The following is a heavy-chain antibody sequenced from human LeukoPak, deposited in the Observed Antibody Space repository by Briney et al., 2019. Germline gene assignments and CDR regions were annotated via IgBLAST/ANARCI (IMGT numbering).Heavy chain of an antibody. V-gene: IGHV1-69*13. CDR2: IIPIFGTA. J-gene: IGHJ6*03. Sequence: SVKISCKASGGTFSSYAISWVRQAPGQGLEWMGGIIPIFGTANYAQKFQGRVTITADESTSTAYMELSSLRSEDTAVYYCARDSGEIVVVVAATPAMYYYYMDVWGKGTTVTVSS. CDR3: ARDSGEIVVVVAATPAMYYYYMDV. D-gene: IGHD2-15*01. CDR1: GGTFSSYA.